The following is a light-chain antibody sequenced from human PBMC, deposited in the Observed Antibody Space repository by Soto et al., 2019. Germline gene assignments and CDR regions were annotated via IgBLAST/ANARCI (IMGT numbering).Light chain of an antibody. CDR3: QHRSNWPSLT. V-gene: IGKV3-11*01. CDR2: DAS. J-gene: IGKJ4*01. Sequence: EIVLTQSPATLSLSPGERATLSCRASQTVRSYLAWYQQKPGQAPRLLINDASNRATGIPARFSGGGSGTDFTLTISSLEPEDFAVYYCQHRSNWPSLTFGGGTKVEIK. CDR1: QTVRSY.